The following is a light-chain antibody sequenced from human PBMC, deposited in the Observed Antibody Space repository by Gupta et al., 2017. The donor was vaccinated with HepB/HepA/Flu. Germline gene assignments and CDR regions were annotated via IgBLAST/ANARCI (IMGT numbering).Light chain of an antibody. CDR3: AAWDTSLNVVV. J-gene: IGLJ2*01. CDR2: YND. CDR1: SSNVGRNN. Sequence: QSVLTQSTSVSGTPGQRVPISCSGSSSNVGRNNVNWYQQLPGTAPKLLIYYNDERPSGVPDRISGSKSGTSASLAISGLQSEDEADYYCAAWDTSLNVVVFGGGTKLTVL. V-gene: IGLV1-44*01.